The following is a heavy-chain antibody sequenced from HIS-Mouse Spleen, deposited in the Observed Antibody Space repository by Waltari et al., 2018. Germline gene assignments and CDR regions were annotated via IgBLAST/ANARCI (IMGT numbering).Heavy chain of an antibody. J-gene: IGHJ4*02. D-gene: IGHD1-26*01. CDR2: ISYDGSNK. Sequence: QVQLVESGGGVVQPGRSLRLPCAASGFTFSSFGMPWVRQAPGKGLEWVAVISYDGSNKYYADSVKGRFTISRDNSKNTLYLQMNSLRAEDTAVYYCAKDRGSPLYFDYWGQGTLVTVSS. V-gene: IGHV3-30*18. CDR1: GFTFSSFG. CDR3: AKDRGSPLYFDY.